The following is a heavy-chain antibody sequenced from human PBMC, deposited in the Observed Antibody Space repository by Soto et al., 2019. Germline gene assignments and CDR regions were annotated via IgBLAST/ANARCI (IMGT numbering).Heavy chain of an antibody. D-gene: IGHD4-17*01. CDR2: ICYGEST. V-gene: IGHV4-30-4*01. Sequence: QVLVQESGPGLVKPSQTLTLSCTVYGGSVDRVNHYWNWIRQPPGKGLEWIGYICYGESTYYNPSLKSRVTISVDTSQSRFSPRLTSVTAADTAVYYCARDMGSAMTTRIFDHWGQGTLVTVSS. CDR3: ARDMGSAMTTRIFDH. J-gene: IGHJ4*02. CDR1: GGSVDRVNHY.